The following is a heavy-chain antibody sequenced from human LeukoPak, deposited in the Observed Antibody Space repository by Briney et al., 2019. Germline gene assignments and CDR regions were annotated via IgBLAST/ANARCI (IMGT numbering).Heavy chain of an antibody. D-gene: IGHD1-26*01. V-gene: IGHV3-64*01. CDR1: GFTLSSYS. Sequence: GGSLRLSCAASGFTLSSYSMHWVRRAPGKGLEYVSAISANGDSTYANSVEGRFIISRDNSENTLYLQMGSLRAEDMAVYYCARVVDTGYFDFWGQGTLVTVSS. J-gene: IGHJ4*02. CDR3: ARVVDTGYFDF. CDR2: ISANGDST.